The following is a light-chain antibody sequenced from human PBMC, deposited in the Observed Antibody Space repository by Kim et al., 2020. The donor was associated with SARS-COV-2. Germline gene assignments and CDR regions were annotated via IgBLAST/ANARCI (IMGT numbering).Light chain of an antibody. V-gene: IGLV3-21*04. Sequence: VAPGKTARITCGGNNIGSKSVHWYQQKPGQAPVLVIYYDSDRPSGIPERFSGSNSGNTATLTISRVEAGDEADYYCQVWDSSSVVFGGGTQLTVL. CDR1: NIGSKS. CDR3: QVWDSSSVV. CDR2: YDS. J-gene: IGLJ2*01.